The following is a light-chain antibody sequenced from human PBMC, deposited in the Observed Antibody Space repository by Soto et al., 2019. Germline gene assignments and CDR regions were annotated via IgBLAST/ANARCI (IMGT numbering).Light chain of an antibody. J-gene: IGLJ2*01. CDR1: SSNIGSNT. Sequence: QSVLTQPPSASGTPGQRVTISCSGSSSNIGSNTGNWYQQLPGTAPKLLIYNNNQRPSGVPDRFSGSKSGTSASLAISGLQSDDEADYYWATWDDSLNGPVFGGGTKLTVL. CDR2: NNN. CDR3: ATWDDSLNGPV. V-gene: IGLV1-44*01.